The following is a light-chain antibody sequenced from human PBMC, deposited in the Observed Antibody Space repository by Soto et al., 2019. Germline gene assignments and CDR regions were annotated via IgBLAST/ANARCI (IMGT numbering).Light chain of an antibody. J-gene: IGKJ3*01. CDR1: QDITNH. V-gene: IGKV1-33*01. Sequence: DIQMTQSPTSLSASVGDRVTITCQASQDITNHLNWYQQKPGKAPELLIYEASNLETGVPSRFSGGGSGTHCTLTISSLQPEDIATYYCQQYGPYLLTFGPGTKVH. CDR3: QQYGPYLLT. CDR2: EAS.